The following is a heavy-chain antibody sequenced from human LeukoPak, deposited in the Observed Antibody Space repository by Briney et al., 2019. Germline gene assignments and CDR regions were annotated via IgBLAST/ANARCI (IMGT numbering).Heavy chain of an antibody. CDR1: GGSFSGYY. CDR2: INHSGST. J-gene: IGHJ2*01. CDR3: ARVLEGSSGQHWYFDL. D-gene: IGHD6-19*01. V-gene: IGHV4-34*01. Sequence: SETLSLTCAVYGGSFSGYYWSWIRQPPGKGLEWIGEINHSGSTNYNPSLKSRVTISFDTSKNQFSLRLSSVTAADTAVYYCARVLEGSSGQHWYFDLWGRGTLVSVSS.